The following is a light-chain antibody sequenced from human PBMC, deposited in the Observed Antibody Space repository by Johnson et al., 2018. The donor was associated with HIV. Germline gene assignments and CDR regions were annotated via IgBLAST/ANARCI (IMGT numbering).Light chain of an antibody. J-gene: IGLJ1*01. CDR2: DNN. CDR1: SSNIGNNY. V-gene: IGLV1-51*01. CDR3: GTWDTSLGVYV. Sequence: QLVLTQPPSVSAAPGQKVTISCSGSSSNIGNNYVSWYQQVPGTAPKLLIFDNNKRPSGIPDRFSGSKSGTSATLGITGLQTGDEADYYCGTWDTSLGVYVVVTVTKVTVL.